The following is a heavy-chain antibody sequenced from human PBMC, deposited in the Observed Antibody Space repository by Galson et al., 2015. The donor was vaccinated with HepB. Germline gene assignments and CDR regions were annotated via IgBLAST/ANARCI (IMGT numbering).Heavy chain of an antibody. CDR2: IIPLFGVS. D-gene: IGHD3-22*01. V-gene: IGHV1-69*02. J-gene: IGHJ4*02. CDR3: VINYFDTSGYFDF. CDR1: GGTFSNYI. Sequence: SVKVSCKASGGTFSNYIIRWVRQAPGQGLEWMGKIIPLFGVSNYAQDFQDRVTITADKSTNITDMEMHSLTSGDTAVYFCVINYFDTSGYFDFWGQGTLVTVSP.